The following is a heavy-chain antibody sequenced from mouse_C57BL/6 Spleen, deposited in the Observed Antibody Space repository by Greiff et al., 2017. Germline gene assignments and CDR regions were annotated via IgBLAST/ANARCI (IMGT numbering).Heavy chain of an antibody. CDR2: IYPGSGCT. Sequence: QVQLQQPGAELVKPGASVKMSCKASGYTFTSYWITWVKQRPGQGLEWIGDIYPGSGCTNYNETFKSKATLTVDTSSSTAYMQLRSLTSEDSSVYYVARSGRYYAMDYWGQGTSGTVSS. CDR1: GYTFTSYW. D-gene: IGHD1-3*01. CDR3: ARSGRYYAMDY. V-gene: IGHV1-55*01. J-gene: IGHJ4*01.